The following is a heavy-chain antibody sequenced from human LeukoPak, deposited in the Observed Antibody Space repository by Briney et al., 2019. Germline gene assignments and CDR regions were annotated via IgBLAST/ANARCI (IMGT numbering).Heavy chain of an antibody. CDR2: IYYSGST. D-gene: IGHD1-26*01. CDR3: ARGEMWYSGSYRPSYYFDY. Sequence: SETLSLTCTVSGGSISSYYWSWIRQPPGKGLEWIGYIYYSGSTNYNPSLKSRVTISVDTSKNQFSLKLSSVTAADTAVYYCARGEMWYSGSYRPSYYFDYWGQGTLVTVSS. J-gene: IGHJ4*02. CDR1: GGSISSYY. V-gene: IGHV4-59*01.